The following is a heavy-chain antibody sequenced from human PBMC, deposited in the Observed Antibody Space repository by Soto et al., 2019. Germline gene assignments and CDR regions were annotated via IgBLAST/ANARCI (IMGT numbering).Heavy chain of an antibody. CDR3: ARVGCSGGGCYSIDYYYYAMDV. CDR2: IYHSGST. J-gene: IGHJ6*02. D-gene: IGHD2-15*01. CDR1: GGSVSSGGYF. Sequence: QVQLQESGPGLVKPSETLSLTCTVSGGSVSSGGYFWSWIRQSPGKGLEWIGYIYHSGSTNYNPPLKSRVTISLDMSKSQFSLKMTSVTAADTAVYYCARVGCSGGGCYSIDYYYYAMDVWGQGTTVTVSS. V-gene: IGHV4-61*08.